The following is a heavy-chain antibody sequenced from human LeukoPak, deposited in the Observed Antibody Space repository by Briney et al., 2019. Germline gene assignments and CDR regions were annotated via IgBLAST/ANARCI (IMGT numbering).Heavy chain of an antibody. V-gene: IGHV3-23*01. CDR2: ISGSGGST. CDR1: GXTFSSYA. D-gene: IGHD3-16*02. Sequence: GGSLRLSCAASGXTFSSYAMSWVRQAPGKGLEWVSAISGSGGSTYYADSVKGRFTISRDNSKNTLYLQMNSLRAEDTAVYYCAKDSSGGYDYVWGSYPLSYWGQGTLVTVSS. J-gene: IGHJ4*02. CDR3: AKDSSGGYDYVWGSYPLSY.